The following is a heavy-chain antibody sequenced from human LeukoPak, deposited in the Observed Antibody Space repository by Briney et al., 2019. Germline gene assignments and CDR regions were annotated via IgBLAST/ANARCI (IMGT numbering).Heavy chain of an antibody. CDR3: AKFPGYSYGYADYYYYMDV. CDR1: GFTFSSYA. V-gene: IGHV3-30-3*01. D-gene: IGHD5-18*01. CDR2: ISYDGINK. J-gene: IGHJ6*03. Sequence: PGGSLRLSCAASGFTFSSYAMHWVRQAPGKGLEWVAVISYDGINKYYADSVKGRFTISRDNSKNTLYLQMNSLRAEDTAVYYCAKFPGYSYGYADYYYYMDVWGKGTTVTVSS.